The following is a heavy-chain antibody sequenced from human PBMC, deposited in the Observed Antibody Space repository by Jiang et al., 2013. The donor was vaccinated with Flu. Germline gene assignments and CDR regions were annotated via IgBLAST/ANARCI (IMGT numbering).Heavy chain of an antibody. CDR1: GDSINYYY. D-gene: IGHD1-14*01. CDR3: ARAVRRGGQPMPNAFDI. V-gene: IGHV4-4*09. CDR2: IYTSGST. J-gene: IGHJ3*02. Sequence: GSGLVKPSETLSLTCTVSGDSINYYYWSWIRQPPGKGLEWIGHIYTSGSTNYNPSLKSRVTISIDTSKNQFSLKLSSVSAADTAVYYCARAVRRGGQPMPNAFDIWGQGTMVTVSS.